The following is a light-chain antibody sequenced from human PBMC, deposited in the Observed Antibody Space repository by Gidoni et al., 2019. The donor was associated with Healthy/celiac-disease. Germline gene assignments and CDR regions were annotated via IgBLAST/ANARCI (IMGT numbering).Light chain of an antibody. V-gene: IGKV1-5*03. CDR1: QRISSW. Sequence: DIQMTQSPSTLSASVGDRVTITCRASQRISSWLAWYQQKPGKAPKLLIYKASSLESGVPSRFSGSGAGKEITLTISSLQPDDFATYYCQQYNSYPRTFGQGTKVEIK. CDR3: QQYNSYPRT. CDR2: KAS. J-gene: IGKJ1*01.